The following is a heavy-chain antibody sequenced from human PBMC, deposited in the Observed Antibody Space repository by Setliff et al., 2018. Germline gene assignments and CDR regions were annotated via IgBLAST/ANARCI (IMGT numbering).Heavy chain of an antibody. Sequence: PGGSLRLSCAASGFTFSNYAMSWVRQAPGKGLEWVSGIDQGSRGYYPDSMKGRFTISRDNSRNTISLQINDLRAADTATYYCAKDRVNDGFWDFDSWGQGIVVTVSS. V-gene: IGHV3-23*01. CDR1: GFTFSNYA. D-gene: IGHD1-26*01. CDR2: IDQGSRG. CDR3: AKDRVNDGFWDFDS. J-gene: IGHJ4*02.